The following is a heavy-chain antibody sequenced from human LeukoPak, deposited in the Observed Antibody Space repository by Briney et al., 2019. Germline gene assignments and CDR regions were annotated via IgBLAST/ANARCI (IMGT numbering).Heavy chain of an antibody. CDR2: INHSGST. D-gene: IGHD3-22*01. Sequence: PSETLSLTCAVYGGSFSGYYWSWIRQPPGKGLEWIGEINHSGSTNYNPSLKSRVTISVDTSKNQLSLKLSSVPAADTAVYYCARGRNYYDSSGYTGDYFDYWGQGTLATVSS. CDR3: ARGRNYYDSSGYTGDYFDY. V-gene: IGHV4-34*01. J-gene: IGHJ4*02. CDR1: GGSFSGYY.